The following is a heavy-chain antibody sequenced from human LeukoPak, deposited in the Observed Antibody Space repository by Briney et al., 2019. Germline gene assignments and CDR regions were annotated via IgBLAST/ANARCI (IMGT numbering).Heavy chain of an antibody. D-gene: IGHD2-2*02. J-gene: IGHJ4*02. Sequence: GGSLRLSCAAFGFSFTINAMSWVRQAPGKGLEWVSAITSSGDGTYYSDSVKGRFTISRDNSKNTLYLQTNSLRAEDTAVYYCAKDIVVVPAAIRAVATIRDYWGQGTLVTVSS. CDR1: GFSFTINA. CDR3: AKDIVVVPAAIRAVATIRDY. V-gene: IGHV3-23*01. CDR2: ITSSGDGT.